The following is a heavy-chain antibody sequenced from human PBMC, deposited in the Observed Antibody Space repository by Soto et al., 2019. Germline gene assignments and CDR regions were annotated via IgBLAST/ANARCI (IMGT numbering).Heavy chain of an antibody. CDR2: IYSDGST. CDR3: KRDPTASTVTDY. Sequence: GGSLRLSCAASGITVITNYFSWARQAPGQGLEWVSGIYSDGSTHYADSVKGRFTISRDNSKDTLYLQMNTLRAEDTGVYYCKRDPTASTVTDYWGQGTVVTVSS. J-gene: IGHJ4*02. V-gene: IGHV3-66*01. CDR1: GITVITNY. D-gene: IGHD4-17*01.